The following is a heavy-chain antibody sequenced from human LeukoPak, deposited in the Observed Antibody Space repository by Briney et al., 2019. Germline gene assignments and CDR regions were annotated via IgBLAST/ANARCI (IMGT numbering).Heavy chain of an antibody. D-gene: IGHD6-13*01. CDR3: ARHSYEQQLVESFDY. CDR2: INHSGST. V-gene: IGHV4-34*01. Sequence: PSETPSLTCAVYGGSFSSYYWSWIRQPPGKGLEWIGEINHSGSTNYNPSLKSRVTISVDTSTNQFSLKLSSVTAADTAVYYCARHSYEQQLVESFDYWGQGTLVTVSS. CDR1: GGSFSSYY. J-gene: IGHJ4*02.